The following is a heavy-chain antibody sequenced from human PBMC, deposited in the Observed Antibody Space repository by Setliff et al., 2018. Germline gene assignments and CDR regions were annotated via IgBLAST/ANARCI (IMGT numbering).Heavy chain of an antibody. J-gene: IGHJ2*01. CDR3: TRHEDRNKCTSSSCYRENDAFDL. CDR1: GYIFTNYW. CDR2: IYPGDSDT. D-gene: IGHD2-2*01. Sequence: PGESLKISCKASGYIFTNYWIGWVRQMPGKGLEWMGVIYPGDSDTRYSPSFQGQVTISADKSINTAYLQWSSLKASDTAIYYCTRHEDRNKCTSSSCYRENDAFDLWGRGTLVTVSS. V-gene: IGHV5-51*01.